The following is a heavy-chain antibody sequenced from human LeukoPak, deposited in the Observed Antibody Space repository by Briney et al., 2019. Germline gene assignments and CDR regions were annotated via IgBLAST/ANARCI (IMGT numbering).Heavy chain of an antibody. CDR3: AKDFRSMVREFQ. CDR1: GFTFSSYW. CDR2: INTDGSIT. Sequence: PGGSLRLSCAASGFTFSSYWMHWVRQAPGKGLVWVSRINTDGSITNYADSVKGRFTISRDNAKNTLYLQMNSLRAEDTAVYYCAKDFRSMVREFQWGQGTLVTVSS. J-gene: IGHJ4*02. D-gene: IGHD3-10*01. V-gene: IGHV3-74*01.